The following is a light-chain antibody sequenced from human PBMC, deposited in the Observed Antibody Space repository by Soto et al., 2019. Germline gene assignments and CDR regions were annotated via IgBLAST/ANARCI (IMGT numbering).Light chain of an antibody. J-gene: IGKJ4*01. V-gene: IGKV3-11*01. CDR2: DAS. CDR1: QSVSSY. CDR3: QQRSNRGGGFLT. Sequence: EIVLTQSPATLSLSPGERATLSCRASQSVSSYLAWYQQKPGQAPRLLIYDASNRATGIPARFSGSGSGTDFTLTISSLEPEDFAVYYCQQRSNRGGGFLTFGGGTKVEIK.